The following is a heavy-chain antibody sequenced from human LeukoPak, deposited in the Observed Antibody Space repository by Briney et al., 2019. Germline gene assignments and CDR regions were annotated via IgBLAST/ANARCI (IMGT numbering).Heavy chain of an antibody. CDR3: ARDFKEADP. CDR1: GFTFSHYW. Sequence: GGSLSLSCQDSGFTFSHYWMHWVRQAPGKGLVWVSRINTDGSNTAYADSVKGRFTISRDNAKNTLYLQMNSLRAEDTAVYYCARDFKEADPWGQGTLVTVSS. CDR2: INTDGSNT. V-gene: IGHV3-74*01. J-gene: IGHJ5*02.